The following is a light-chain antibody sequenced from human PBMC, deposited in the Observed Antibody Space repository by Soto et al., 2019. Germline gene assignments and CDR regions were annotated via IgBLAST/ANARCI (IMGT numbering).Light chain of an antibody. CDR3: QQYNSYSWT. Sequence: DIQMTQSPSTLSASAGDRVTITCRASQYINKWLAWYQQKPGEAPKLLIYKASSLESGVTSRFSGSGSGTEFTLTISSLQPDDIATYYCQQYNSYSWTFGQGTKVDIK. V-gene: IGKV1-5*03. CDR2: KAS. J-gene: IGKJ1*01. CDR1: QYINKW.